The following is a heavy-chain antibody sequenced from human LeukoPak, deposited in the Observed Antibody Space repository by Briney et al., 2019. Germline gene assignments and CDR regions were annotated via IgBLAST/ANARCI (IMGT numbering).Heavy chain of an antibody. V-gene: IGHV3-23*01. Sequence: GGSLRLSCAASGFTFSSYAMSWVRQAPGKGLEWVSAISGSGGSTYYADSVKGRFTISRDNSKNTLYLQMNSLRAEDTAVYYCAKGTETYYYDSSGYYLFDYWSQGTLVTVSS. D-gene: IGHD3-22*01. CDR3: AKGTETYYYDSSGYYLFDY. CDR1: GFTFSSYA. CDR2: ISGSGGST. J-gene: IGHJ4*02.